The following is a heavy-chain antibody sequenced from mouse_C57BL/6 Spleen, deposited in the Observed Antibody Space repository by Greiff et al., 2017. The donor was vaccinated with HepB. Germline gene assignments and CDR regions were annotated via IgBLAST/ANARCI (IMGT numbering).Heavy chain of an antibody. Sequence: VQLQQSGPELVKPGASVKIPCKASGYTFTDYNMDWVKQSHGKSLEWIGDINPNNGGTIYNQKFKGKATLTVDKSSSTAYMELRSLTSEDTAVYYWTRSSYDGGDYWDFDVWGTGTTVTVSS. CDR3: TRSSYDGGDYWDFDV. J-gene: IGHJ1*03. CDR2: INPNNGGT. V-gene: IGHV1-18*01. CDR1: GYTFTDYN. D-gene: IGHD2-12*01.